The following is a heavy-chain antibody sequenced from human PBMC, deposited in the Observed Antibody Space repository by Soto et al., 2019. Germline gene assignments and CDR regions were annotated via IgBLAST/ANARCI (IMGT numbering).Heavy chain of an antibody. J-gene: IGHJ5*02. CDR2: IYYTGST. V-gene: IGHV4-39*01. D-gene: IGHD3-10*01. CDR1: GGPIDSSSFY. CDR3: ARQDYYVSGTRGWFAP. Sequence: PSETLSLTYSVSGGPIDSSSFYWGWIRQPPGKGLEWIGTIYYTGSTYYNPSLKSRVTISVDTSMNQFSLKLSSVTAADTAVYYCARQDYYVSGTRGWFAPWGHGTLVTVS.